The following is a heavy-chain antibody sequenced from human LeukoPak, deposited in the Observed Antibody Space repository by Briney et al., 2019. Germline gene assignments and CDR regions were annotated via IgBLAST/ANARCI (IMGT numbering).Heavy chain of an antibody. D-gene: IGHD3-22*01. V-gene: IGHV3-74*01. CDR2: IKGDGNT. CDR1: GFTFSSYW. CDR3: ARAPSEIGGYYPEYFRH. J-gene: IGHJ1*01. Sequence: GGSLRLSCAASGFTFSSYWMHWVRQAPGKGLVWVSRIKGDGNTNYADSVKGRLTISRDNAKNTVSLQMNSLRAEDTGVYYCARAPSEIGGYYPEYFRHWGQGTLVIVSS.